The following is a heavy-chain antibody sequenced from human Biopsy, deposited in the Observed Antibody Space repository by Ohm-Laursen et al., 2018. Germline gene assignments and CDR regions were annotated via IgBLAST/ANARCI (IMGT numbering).Heavy chain of an antibody. CDR2: IYYSGST. CDR3: ARATNSTGWPYYYFYGMDV. D-gene: IGHD2/OR15-2a*01. J-gene: IGHJ6*02. CDR1: GGSISSDY. Sequence: SDTLSLTCTVSGGSISSDYWSWIRQIPGKGLEWIGYIYYSGSTNYNPSLKSRVTISVDTSKNQFSLRLNSVTAADTAVYYCARATNSTGWPYYYFYGMDVWGLGTTVTVSS. V-gene: IGHV4-59*07.